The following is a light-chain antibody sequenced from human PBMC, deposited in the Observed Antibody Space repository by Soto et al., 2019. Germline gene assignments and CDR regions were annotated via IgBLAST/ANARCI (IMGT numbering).Light chain of an antibody. CDR2: EVS. Sequence: QSALTQPASVSASPGQSITISCTGTSSDVGGYNFVSWYQHHPDKAPKLIIFEVSNRPSGVSNRFSGSKSGNTASLTISGLQAEDEADYHCSSYTASLTVVFGGGTQLTVL. V-gene: IGLV2-14*01. J-gene: IGLJ2*01. CDR1: SSDVGGYNF. CDR3: SSYTASLTVV.